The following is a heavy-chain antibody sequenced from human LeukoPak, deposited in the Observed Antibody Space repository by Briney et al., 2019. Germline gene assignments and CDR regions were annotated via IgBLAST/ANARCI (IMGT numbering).Heavy chain of an antibody. CDR3: ARGEYSSSSVDY. V-gene: IGHV3-30-3*01. CDR2: ISYDGSNK. Sequence: GGSLRLSCAASGFTFRTYAMHWVRQAPGKGLEWVAVISYDGSNKYYADSVKGRFTISRDNSKNTLYLQMNSLRAEDTAVYYCARGEYSSSSVDYWGQGTLVTVSS. J-gene: IGHJ4*02. CDR1: GFTFRTYA. D-gene: IGHD6-6*01.